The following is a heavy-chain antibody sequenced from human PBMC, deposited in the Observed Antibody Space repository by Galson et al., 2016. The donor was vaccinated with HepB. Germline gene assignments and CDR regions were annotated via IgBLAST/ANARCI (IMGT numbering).Heavy chain of an antibody. D-gene: IGHD6-13*01. CDR2: ISSGSSYI. Sequence: SPVQPLEWVSSISSGSSYIYYADSVKGRFTISRDNVKKSLYLQMNSLRPEDTAVYYCARVREQQLLDAFDIWGQGTMVTVSS. J-gene: IGHJ3*02. V-gene: IGHV3-21*01. CDR3: ARVREQQLLDAFDI.